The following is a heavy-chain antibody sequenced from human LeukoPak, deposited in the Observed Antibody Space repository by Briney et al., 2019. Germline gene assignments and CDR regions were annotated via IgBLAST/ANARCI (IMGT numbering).Heavy chain of an antibody. D-gene: IGHD5-18*01. CDR2: ITPILGLV. J-gene: IGHJ4*02. V-gene: IGHV1-69*04. CDR3: ARGRGSRTGYNGDYLDY. CDR1: GGTFGNYA. Sequence: SVKVSCKLFGGTFGNYAINWVRQAPGQGLEWMGRITPILGLVNYAQKFQGRVTITADKSTSTGYMAVAGLRSDDTAVYYCARGRGSRTGYNGDYLDYWGQGTLVTVSS.